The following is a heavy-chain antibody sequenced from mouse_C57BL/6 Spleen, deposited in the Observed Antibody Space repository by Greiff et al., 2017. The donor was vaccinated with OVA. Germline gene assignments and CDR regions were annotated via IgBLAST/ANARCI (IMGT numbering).Heavy chain of an antibody. Sequence: VQLQQSGAELVRPGASVKLSCTASGFNINDYYMHWVKQRPEQGLEWIGRIDPEDGDTDYAPKFQGKATMTADTSSNTAYLQLSSLTSEDTAVYYCSPRGPYYFDDWGKGPTLTVSS. CDR2: IDPEDGDT. CDR3: SPRGPYYFDD. J-gene: IGHJ2*01. CDR1: GFNINDYY. V-gene: IGHV14-1*01.